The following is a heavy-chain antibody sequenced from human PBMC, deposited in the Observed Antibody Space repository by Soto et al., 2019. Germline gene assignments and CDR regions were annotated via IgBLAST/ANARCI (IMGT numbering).Heavy chain of an antibody. D-gene: IGHD2-21*02. Sequence: GGSLRLSCAASGLIFSSYEMNWVRQAPGKGLEWVSYITGTGTSIYYADSVKGRFTISRDNAKNSLYLQMNSLRAEDTAVYYCARDRGVTSYYYYGLDVWGQGTTVTVSS. J-gene: IGHJ6*02. CDR1: GLIFSSYE. CDR2: ITGTGTSI. CDR3: ARDRGVTSYYYYGLDV. V-gene: IGHV3-48*03.